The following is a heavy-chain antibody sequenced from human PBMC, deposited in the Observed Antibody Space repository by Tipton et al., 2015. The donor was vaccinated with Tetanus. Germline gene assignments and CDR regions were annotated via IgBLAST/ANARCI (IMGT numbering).Heavy chain of an antibody. V-gene: IGHV3-21*01. CDR3: ASGATLDY. CDR2: ISSTSSYI. Sequence: SLRLSCEVSGFAFSNYRMNWVRQAPGKGLEWISSISSTSSYIYYADSVKGRFTISRDNAKSSLFLQMNSLRADDTAVYYCASGATLDYWGQGALVTASS. J-gene: IGHJ4*02. CDR1: GFAFSNYR.